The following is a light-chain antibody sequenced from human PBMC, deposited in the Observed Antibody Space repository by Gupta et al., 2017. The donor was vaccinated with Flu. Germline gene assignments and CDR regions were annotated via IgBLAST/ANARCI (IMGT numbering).Light chain of an antibody. CDR3: QHYNNWPLT. V-gene: IGKV3-15*01. Sequence: LATLSVSTGERSTHSCRASQGVSSNLAWYQQRPGQAPRLLIQGATTEATVIPTWCGSRGSRTEFPLTIASQQSDDFAVYYWQHYNNWPLTFGGGTKVEI. CDR2: GAT. J-gene: IGKJ4*01. CDR1: QGVSSN.